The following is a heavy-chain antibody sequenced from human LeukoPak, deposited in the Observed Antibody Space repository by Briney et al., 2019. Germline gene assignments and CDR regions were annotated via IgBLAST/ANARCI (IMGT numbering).Heavy chain of an antibody. Sequence: SETLSLTCAVSGTYFSSYYWRWIRQPPGKGLEWIGEVNHSGYTNDKPSLKSRVTISVDTSKNQFALRLRSVTAADTAVYFCARMTTGHDFWGQGTLVTVSS. CDR3: ARMTTGHDF. J-gene: IGHJ4*02. CDR2: VNHSGYT. D-gene: IGHD4-17*01. V-gene: IGHV4-34*01. CDR1: GTYFSSYY.